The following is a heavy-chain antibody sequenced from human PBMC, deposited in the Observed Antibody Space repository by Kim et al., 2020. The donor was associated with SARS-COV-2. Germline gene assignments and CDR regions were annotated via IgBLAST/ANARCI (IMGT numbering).Heavy chain of an antibody. D-gene: IGHD1-26*01. CDR1: GFTFSNFA. J-gene: IGHJ3*02. CDR3: ARSLSGGYHTPFDI. V-gene: IGHV3-30*04. Sequence: GGSLILSCAASGFTFSNFAIHWVRQAPGKGLEWVAVISYDGDNKYYADSVKGRFSISRDNSKNTLYVQMNSLRAEDTAVYFCARSLSGGYHTPFDIWGQGTMVTVSS. CDR2: ISYDGDNK.